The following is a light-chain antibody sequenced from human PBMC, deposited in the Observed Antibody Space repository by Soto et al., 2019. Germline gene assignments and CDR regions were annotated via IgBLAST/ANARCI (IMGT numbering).Light chain of an antibody. V-gene: IGLV1-51*01. J-gene: IGLJ2*01. CDR1: SSNIGNNY. Sequence: QSVLTQPTSVSAAPGQKVTIPCSGSSSNIGNNYVSWYQQLPGTAPKLLIYDNNNGPSGIPDRFSGSKSGTSATLGITGLQTGDEADYYCGTWDSSLSAEVFGGGTKLTVL. CDR3: GTWDSSLSAEV. CDR2: DNN.